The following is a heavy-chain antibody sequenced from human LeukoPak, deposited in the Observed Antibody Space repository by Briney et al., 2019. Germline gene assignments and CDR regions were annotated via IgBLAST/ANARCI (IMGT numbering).Heavy chain of an antibody. CDR2: IIPIFGTA. Sequence: ASVKVSCKASGGTFSSYAISWVRQAPGQGLEWMGRIIPIFGTANYAQKFQGRVTITTDESTSTAYMELSSLRSEDTAVYYCAKTHSSGWYDDTYFDYWGQGTLDTVSS. CDR1: GGTFSSYA. CDR3: AKTHSSGWYDDTYFDY. V-gene: IGHV1-69*05. D-gene: IGHD6-19*01. J-gene: IGHJ4*02.